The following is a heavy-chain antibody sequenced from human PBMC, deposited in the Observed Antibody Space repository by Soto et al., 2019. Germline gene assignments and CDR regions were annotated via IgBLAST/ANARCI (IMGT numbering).Heavy chain of an antibody. V-gene: IGHV3-23*01. CDR1: GFTFSSYA. CDR2: ISGSGGST. D-gene: IGHD2-2*01. CDR3: AKDLGIVVVPAAMTKAASY. Sequence: LRLSCAASGFTFSSYAMSWVRQAPGKGLEWVSGISGSGGSTYYADSVKGRFTISRDNSKNTLYLQMNSLRAEDTAIYYCAKDLGIVVVPAAMTKAASYWGQGTLVTVSS. J-gene: IGHJ4*02.